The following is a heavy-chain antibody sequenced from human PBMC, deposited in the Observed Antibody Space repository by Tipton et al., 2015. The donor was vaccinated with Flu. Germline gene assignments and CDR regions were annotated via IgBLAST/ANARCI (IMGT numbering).Heavy chain of an antibody. CDR2: IFPSGTT. CDR3: ARLSYYDVDLKNFYFDY. J-gene: IGHJ4*02. D-gene: IGHD3-10*02. V-gene: IGHV4-39*01. Sequence: TLSLTCTVSSGSIRSTNYFCAWIRQPPGKRLELIGSIFPSGTTYYNPSLKSRVTISVDTPKSQFPLMLRSVTAADTAVYYCARLSYYDVDLKNFYFDYWGQGALVTVSS. CDR1: SGSIRSTNYF.